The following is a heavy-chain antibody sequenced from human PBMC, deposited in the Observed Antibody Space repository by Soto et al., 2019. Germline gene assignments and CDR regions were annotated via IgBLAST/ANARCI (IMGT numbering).Heavy chain of an antibody. V-gene: IGHV4-39*01. Sequence: PSETLSLTCTVSGGSISSSSYYWGWIRQPPGKGLEWIGSIYYSGSTYYNPSLKSRVTISVDTSKNQFSLKLSSVTAADTAVYYCARHLLSSCSAFEIWGQGTMVTV. CDR2: IYYSGST. CDR3: ARHLLSSCSAFEI. J-gene: IGHJ3*02. CDR1: GGSISSSSYY. D-gene: IGHD6-19*01.